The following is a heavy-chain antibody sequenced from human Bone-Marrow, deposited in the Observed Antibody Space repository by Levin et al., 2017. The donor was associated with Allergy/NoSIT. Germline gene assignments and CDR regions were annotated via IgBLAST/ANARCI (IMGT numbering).Heavy chain of an antibody. CDR1: GFTFDDYA. Sequence: GGSLRLSCAASGFTFDDYAMHWVRQAPGKGLEWVSGISLNSGSIGYADSVMGRFTISRDNAKNSLYLQMNSLRAEDTALYYCAKDTFYYYDSSGYSAFDIWGQGTMVTVSS. CDR3: AKDTFYYYDSSGYSAFDI. J-gene: IGHJ3*02. D-gene: IGHD3-22*01. V-gene: IGHV3-9*01. CDR2: ISLNSGSI.